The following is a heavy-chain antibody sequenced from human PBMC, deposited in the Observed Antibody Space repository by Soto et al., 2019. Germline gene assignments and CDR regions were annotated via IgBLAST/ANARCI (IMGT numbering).Heavy chain of an antibody. CDR2: ISYDESNK. CDR1: GFTFSNYG. V-gene: IGHV3-30*18. J-gene: IGHJ4*02. CDR3: AKAPRGYSYGLDY. D-gene: IGHD5-18*01. Sequence: SLRLSCAASGFTFSNYGMHWFRQAPGKGLEWVAVISYDESNKYYADSVKGRFTISRDNSKNTLYLQMNSLRTEDTAFYYCAKAPRGYSYGLDYWGQGTQVTVSS.